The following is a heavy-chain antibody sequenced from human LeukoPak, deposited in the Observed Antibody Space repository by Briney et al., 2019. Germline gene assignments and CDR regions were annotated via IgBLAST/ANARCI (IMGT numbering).Heavy chain of an antibody. CDR1: GGSISSGGYS. Sequence: ASQTLSLTCAVSGGSISSGGYSWSWIRQPPGKGLEWIGYIYHSGSTYYNPSLKSRVTISVDRSKNQFSLKLSPVTAADTAVYYCARGEGPTYYYDSSGPYYFDYWGQGTLVTVSS. D-gene: IGHD3-22*01. V-gene: IGHV4-30-2*01. CDR2: IYHSGST. J-gene: IGHJ4*02. CDR3: ARGEGPTYYYDSSGPYYFDY.